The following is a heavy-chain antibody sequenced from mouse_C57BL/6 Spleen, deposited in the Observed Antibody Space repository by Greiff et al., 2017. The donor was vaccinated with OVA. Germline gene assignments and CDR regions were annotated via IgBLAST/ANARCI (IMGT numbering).Heavy chain of an antibody. J-gene: IGHJ2*01. CDR2: INPYNGGT. V-gene: IGHV1-19*01. CDR1: GYTFTDYY. Sequence: EVQLQQSGPVLVKPGASVKMSCKASGYTFTDYYMNWVKQSHGKSLEWIGVINPYNGGTSYNQKFKGKATLTVDKSSSTAYMELNSLTSEDSAVYYCARSTNSGTKYYVDYWGQGTTLTVSS. CDR3: ARSTNSGTKYYVDY. D-gene: IGHD4-1*01.